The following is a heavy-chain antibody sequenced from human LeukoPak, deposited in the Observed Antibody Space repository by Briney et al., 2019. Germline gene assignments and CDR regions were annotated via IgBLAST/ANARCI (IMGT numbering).Heavy chain of an antibody. V-gene: IGHV4-59*01. D-gene: IGHD6-25*01. J-gene: IGHJ5*02. CDR1: GGSISSYY. Sequence: SETLSLTCTVSGGSISSYYWSWIRQPPGKGLEWIGYIYYSGSTNYNPSLKSRVTISVDTSKNQFSLKLSSVTAAGTAVYYCARESGGAANWFDPWGQGTLVTVSS. CDR3: ARESGGAANWFDP. CDR2: IYYSGST.